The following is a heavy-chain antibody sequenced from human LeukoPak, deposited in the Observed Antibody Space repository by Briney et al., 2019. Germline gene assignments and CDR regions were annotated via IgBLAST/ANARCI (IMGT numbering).Heavy chain of an antibody. V-gene: IGHV2-5*02. Sequence: SGPTLVKPTQTLTLTCTFSDFSLSTSGVNVGWIRQPPGKALEWLALIYWDDDKRYSPSLKSRLTITKDTSKNQVVLSLTNMDPVDTATYYCVYRRCSGGYFDFWGQGTLVTVSS. CDR2: IYWDDDK. D-gene: IGHD1-26*01. CDR3: VYRRCSGGYFDF. J-gene: IGHJ4*02. CDR1: DFSLSTSGVN.